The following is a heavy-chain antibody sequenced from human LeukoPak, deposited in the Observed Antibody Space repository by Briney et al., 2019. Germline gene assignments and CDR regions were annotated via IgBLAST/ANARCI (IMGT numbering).Heavy chain of an antibody. V-gene: IGHV3-23*01. CDR3: ARDFQQNSSGWLHKTEKFDY. J-gene: IGHJ4*02. Sequence: PGGSLRLSCAASGFTFSSYAMSWVRQAPGKGLEWASVITSSGGSTYYADSVKGRFTISRDNSKNTLYLQMNSLRAEDTAVYYCARDFQQNSSGWLHKTEKFDYWGQGTLVTVSS. D-gene: IGHD6-19*01. CDR2: ITSSGGST. CDR1: GFTFSSYA.